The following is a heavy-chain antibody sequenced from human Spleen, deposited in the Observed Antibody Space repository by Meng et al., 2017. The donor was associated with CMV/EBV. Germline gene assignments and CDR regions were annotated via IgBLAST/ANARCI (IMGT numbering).Heavy chain of an antibody. CDR2: IKEDGSEK. J-gene: IGHJ4*02. CDR1: GFTFGSYW. CDR3: ARKYDFWSGWYFDY. V-gene: IGHV3-7*01. D-gene: IGHD3-3*01. Sequence: GESLKISCAASGFTFGSYWMSWVRQAPGKGLEWVVNIKEDGSEKYYVDSVKGRFTISRDNAKNSLYLQMNSLRGEDTAVYYCARKYDFWSGWYFDYWGQGTLVTVSS.